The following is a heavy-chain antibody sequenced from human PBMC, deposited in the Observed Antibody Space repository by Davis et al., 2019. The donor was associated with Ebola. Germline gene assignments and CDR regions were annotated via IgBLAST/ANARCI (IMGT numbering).Heavy chain of an antibody. D-gene: IGHD3-3*01. CDR3: AKESPYYDFWSGLSYWFDP. Sequence: PGGSLRLSCAASGFTLSTYAMSWVRQAPGKGLEWVSAISGSGGSTYYADSVKGRFTISRDNSKNTLYLQMNSLRAEDTAVYYCAKESPYYDFWSGLSYWFDPWGQGTLVTVSS. CDR2: ISGSGGST. V-gene: IGHV3-23*01. CDR1: GFTLSTYA. J-gene: IGHJ5*02.